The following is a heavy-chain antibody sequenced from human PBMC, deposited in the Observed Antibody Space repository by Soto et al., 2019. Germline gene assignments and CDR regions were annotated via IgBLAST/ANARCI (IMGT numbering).Heavy chain of an antibody. CDR3: ANLEDY. J-gene: IGHJ4*02. CDR1: GFTFDDYA. Sequence: EVQLEESGGGLVQPGRSLRLSCVGSGFTFDDYAMHWVRQVPGKGLEWVSGISWNSGSIDYADSVKGRFTISRDNAKNSLYLQMNSLRVEDTALYYCANLEDYWGQGTLVTVSS. CDR2: ISWNSGSI. V-gene: IGHV3-9*01.